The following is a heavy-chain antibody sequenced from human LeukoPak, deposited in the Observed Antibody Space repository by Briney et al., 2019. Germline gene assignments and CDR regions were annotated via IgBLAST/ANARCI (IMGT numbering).Heavy chain of an antibody. CDR2: ISSSGNTI. J-gene: IGHJ4*02. CDR1: GFPFSSYE. D-gene: IGHD3-22*01. Sequence: PGGPLRLSCAASGFPFSSYEMNWVRQAPGKGLEGVSYISSSGNTIYYADSVKGRFTISRDNAKNSLYLQMNSLRAEDTAVYYCARATYYYDSSGYPFLDYWGQGTLVTVSS. CDR3: ARATYYYDSSGYPFLDY. V-gene: IGHV3-48*03.